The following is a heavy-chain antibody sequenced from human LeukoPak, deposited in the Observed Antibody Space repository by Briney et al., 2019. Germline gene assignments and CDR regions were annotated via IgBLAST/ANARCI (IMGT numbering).Heavy chain of an antibody. J-gene: IGHJ5*02. D-gene: IGHD2-15*01. CDR3: ARDIVVVVAATNWFDP. Sequence: SETLSLTYTVSGGSISSSSYYWGWIRQPPGKGLEWIGSIYYSGSTYYNPSLKSRVTISVDTSKDQFSLKLSSVTAADTAVYYCARDIVVVVAATNWFDPWGQGTLVTVSS. CDR2: IYYSGST. CDR1: GGSISSSSYY. V-gene: IGHV4-39*07.